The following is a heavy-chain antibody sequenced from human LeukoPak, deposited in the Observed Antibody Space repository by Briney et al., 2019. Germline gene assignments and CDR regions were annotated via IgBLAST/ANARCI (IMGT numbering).Heavy chain of an antibody. CDR1: GYTFTGYY. D-gene: IGHD3-22*01. CDR2: INPSGGRT. CDR3: ARDQRYYDSSGHLDY. V-gene: IGHV1-46*01. Sequence: ASVNVSCTASGYTFTGYYMHWVRQAPGQGLEWRGIINPSGGRTSYAQKFQGRVTMTRDTSTSTVYMELSSLRSEDTAVYYRARDQRYYDSSGHLDYWGQGTLVTVSS. J-gene: IGHJ4*02.